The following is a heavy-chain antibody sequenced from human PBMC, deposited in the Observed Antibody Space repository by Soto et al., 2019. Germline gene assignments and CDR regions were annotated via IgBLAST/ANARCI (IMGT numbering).Heavy chain of an antibody. CDR1: GGSISQYY. Sequence: QVQLQESGPGLVKPSETLSLSCGVSGGSISQYYWSWIRQPAGKGLGWIGRIYSGGSTNYNPSLESRCTMSVDTSKNKFSLTLSSVTAADTAVYYWARGPGGFGDFSLDYWGQGTLVTFSS. J-gene: IGHJ4*02. D-gene: IGHD3-10*01. V-gene: IGHV4-4*07. CDR3: ARGPGGFGDFSLDY. CDR2: IYSGGST.